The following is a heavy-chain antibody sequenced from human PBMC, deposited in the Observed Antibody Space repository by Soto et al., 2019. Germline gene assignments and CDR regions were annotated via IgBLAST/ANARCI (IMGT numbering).Heavy chain of an antibody. Sequence: QVQLQQWGAGLLKPSETLSLTCAVYGGSFSGYYWSWIRQPPGKGLEWIGEINHSGSTNYNPSLKSRVTISVDTSKNQFSQKLSSVTAAVTAVYYCARGLSKWVFYYMDVWGKGTTVTVSS. CDR1: GGSFSGYY. D-gene: IGHD3-22*01. CDR3: ARGLSKWVFYYMDV. V-gene: IGHV4-34*01. J-gene: IGHJ6*03. CDR2: INHSGST.